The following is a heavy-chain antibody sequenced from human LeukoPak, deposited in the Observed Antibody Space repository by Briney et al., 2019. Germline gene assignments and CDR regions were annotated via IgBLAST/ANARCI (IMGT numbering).Heavy chain of an antibody. CDR2: INTNTGNP. Sequence: ASVKVSCKASGYTFTTFAMNWVRQAPGQGLEWIGWINTNTGNPTYAQAFTGRFVFSLDTSVSTAYLQISGLKAEDTAVYYCARVNVVADAGGSYNYHGMDVWGQGTTVTVSS. CDR1: GYTFTTFA. V-gene: IGHV7-4-1*02. CDR3: ARVNVVADAGGSYNYHGMDV. J-gene: IGHJ6*02. D-gene: IGHD2-2*01.